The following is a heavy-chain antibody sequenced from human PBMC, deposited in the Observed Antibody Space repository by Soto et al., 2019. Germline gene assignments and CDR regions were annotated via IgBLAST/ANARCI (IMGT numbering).Heavy chain of an antibody. V-gene: IGHV3-64*01. CDR3: ARGRVEDSSGWATYFDY. Sequence: EVQLVESGGGLVQPGGSLRLSCAASGFTFSGYSMFWVRQAPGKGLEYVSAINTNGVNTFYAKSVKGGFNISRDNSKNTMYLQMGSLRAEDMAVYYCARGRVEDSSGWATYFDYWGQGTLVTVSS. J-gene: IGHJ4*02. CDR1: GFTFSGYS. D-gene: IGHD6-19*01. CDR2: INTNGVNT.